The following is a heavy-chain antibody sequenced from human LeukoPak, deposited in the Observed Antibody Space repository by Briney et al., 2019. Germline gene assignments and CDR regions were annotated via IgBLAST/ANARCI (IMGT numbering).Heavy chain of an antibody. J-gene: IGHJ6*03. CDR2: ISAYNGNT. Sequence: GASVKVSCKASGYTFTSYGISWVRQAPGQGLEWMGWISAYNGNTNYAQKLQGRVTMTTDTSTSTAYMELRSLRSDDTAVYYCARTQLDAYYYYYYMDVWGKGTTVTVSS. CDR3: ARTQLDAYYYYYYMDV. CDR1: GYTFTSYG. V-gene: IGHV1-18*01. D-gene: IGHD1-1*01.